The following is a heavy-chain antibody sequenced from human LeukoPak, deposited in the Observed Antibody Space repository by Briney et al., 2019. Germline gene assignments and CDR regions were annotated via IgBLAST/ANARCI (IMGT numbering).Heavy chain of an antibody. CDR2: INSDGSST. CDR1: GFTFSSYW. J-gene: IGHJ5*02. Sequence: PGGSLRLSCAAPGFTFSSYWMHWVRQAPGKGLVWVSRINSDGSSTSYADSVKGRFTISRDNAKNTLYLQMNSLRAEDTAVYYCARVYGSGSYYNDNWFDPWGQGTLVTVSS. V-gene: IGHV3-74*01. CDR3: ARVYGSGSYYNDNWFDP. D-gene: IGHD3-10*01.